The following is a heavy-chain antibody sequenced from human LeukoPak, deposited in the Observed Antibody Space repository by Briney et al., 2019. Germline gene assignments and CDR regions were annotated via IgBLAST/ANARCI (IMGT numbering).Heavy chain of an antibody. CDR1: GFTFSSYA. CDR3: AKDPQLGQRSYYFDY. CDR2: ISGSGGST. Sequence: GGSLRLSCAASGFTFSSYAMSWVCQAPGKGLEWVSAISGSGGSTYYADSVKGRFTISRDNSKNTLYLQMNSLRAEDTAVYYCAKDPQLGQRSYYFDYWGQGTLVTVSS. J-gene: IGHJ4*02. D-gene: IGHD1/OR15-1a*01. V-gene: IGHV3-23*01.